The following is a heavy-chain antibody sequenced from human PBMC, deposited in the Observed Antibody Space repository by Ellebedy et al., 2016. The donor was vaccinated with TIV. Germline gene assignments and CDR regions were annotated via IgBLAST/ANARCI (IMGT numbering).Heavy chain of an antibody. Sequence: GESLKISCVASGFTFNTHAMNWVRQAPGKGLEWVSSINYDSRSTYYADSVKGRFTISRDNSKNTLYLQMNSLRAEDTAVYYCAKDRCSGVSCYSSYWGQGTLVTVSS. CDR2: INYDSRST. J-gene: IGHJ4*02. CDR1: GFTFNTHA. V-gene: IGHV3-23*01. D-gene: IGHD2-15*01. CDR3: AKDRCSGVSCYSSY.